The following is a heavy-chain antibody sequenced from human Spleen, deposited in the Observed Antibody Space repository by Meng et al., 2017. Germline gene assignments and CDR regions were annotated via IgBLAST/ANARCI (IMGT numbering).Heavy chain of an antibody. J-gene: IGHJ4*02. CDR2: IDTRTGNP. Sequence: QVQLVQFGAELRKPGASVKVSCKASGYTLTRYAINWLRQAPGQGLEWMGWIDTRTGNPTYAQGFTGRLVFSLDTSVSTAYLQISGLRADDTAVYYCTRDGYSDCSRTSCFDYWGQGTLVTVSS. D-gene: IGHD2-2*01. CDR1: GYTLTRYA. V-gene: IGHV7-4-1*02. CDR3: TRDGYSDCSRTSCFDY.